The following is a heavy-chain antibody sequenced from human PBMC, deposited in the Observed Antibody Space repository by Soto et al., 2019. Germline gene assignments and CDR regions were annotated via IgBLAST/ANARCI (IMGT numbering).Heavy chain of an antibody. D-gene: IGHD3-9*01. CDR2: IIPIFGTA. CDR1: GGTFSSYA. J-gene: IGHJ4*02. Sequence: ASVKVSCKASGGTFSSYAISWVRQAPGQGLEWMGGIIPIFGTANYAQKFQGRVTITADESTSTAYMELSSLRSEDTAVYYCAGGAFERYFDWLLSVWGQGTLVTV. CDR3: AGGAFERYFDWLLSV. V-gene: IGHV1-69*13.